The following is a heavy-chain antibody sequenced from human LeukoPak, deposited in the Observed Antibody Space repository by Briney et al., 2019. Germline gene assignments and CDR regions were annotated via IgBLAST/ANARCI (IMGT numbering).Heavy chain of an antibody. J-gene: IGHJ4*02. CDR2: IYYSGNT. Sequence: PSETLSLTCTVSGVSISSSNSYWGWIRQPPGKGLEWIGSIYYSGNTYYNASLKSRVTISVDTAKNQFSPKLTSVTAADTAVYYCARQTGSGLFTLPGGQGTLVTVSS. CDR1: GVSISSSNSY. V-gene: IGHV4-39*01. D-gene: IGHD3-10*01. CDR3: ARQTGSGLFTLP.